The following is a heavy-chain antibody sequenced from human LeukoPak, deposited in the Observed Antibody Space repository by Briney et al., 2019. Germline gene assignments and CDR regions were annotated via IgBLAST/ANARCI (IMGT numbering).Heavy chain of an antibody. Sequence: ASVRVSCKASGYTFTGYYIHWMRQAPGQGLEWMGWINPHSGGTNYAQKFQGRVTMTRDTSISTAYMELSRLRSDDTAVYYCARGPRIAARSMNWFDPWGQGTLVTVSS. CDR2: INPHSGGT. CDR1: GYTFTGYY. CDR3: ARGPRIAARSMNWFDP. D-gene: IGHD6-6*01. V-gene: IGHV1-2*02. J-gene: IGHJ5*02.